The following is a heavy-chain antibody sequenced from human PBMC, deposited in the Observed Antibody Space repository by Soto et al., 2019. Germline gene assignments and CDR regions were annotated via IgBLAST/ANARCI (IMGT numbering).Heavy chain of an antibody. Sequence: GESLKISCKGSGYSFTSYWIGWVRQMPGKGLEWMGIIYPGDSDTRYSPSFQGQVTISADKSISTAYLQWSSLKASDTAMYYCARSITMTYYYYGMDVWGQGTTVTVSS. V-gene: IGHV5-51*01. D-gene: IGHD3-22*01. CDR1: GYSFTSYW. CDR3: ARSITMTYYYYGMDV. J-gene: IGHJ6*02. CDR2: IYPGDSDT.